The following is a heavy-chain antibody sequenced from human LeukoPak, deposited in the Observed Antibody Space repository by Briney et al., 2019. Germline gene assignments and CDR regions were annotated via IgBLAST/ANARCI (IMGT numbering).Heavy chain of an antibody. CDR1: GGSFGGYY. J-gene: IGHJ3*02. CDR3: ARRLDVRYCSSTSCYTKNKGDAFDI. V-gene: IGHV4-34*01. Sequence: SETLSLTCAVYGGSFGGYYWNWIRQPPGKGLEWIGEINHSGSTNHNPSLKSRVTISVDTSKNQFSLKLSSVTAADTAVYYCARRLDVRYCSSTSCYTKNKGDAFDIWGQGTMVTVSS. D-gene: IGHD2-2*02. CDR2: INHSGST.